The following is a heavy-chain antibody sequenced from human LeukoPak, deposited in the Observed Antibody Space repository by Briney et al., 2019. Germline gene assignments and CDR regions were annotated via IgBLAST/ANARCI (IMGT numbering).Heavy chain of an antibody. CDR1: GGSISSYY. CDR3: ARVGGSYLAEYFQH. V-gene: IGHV4-59*01. D-gene: IGHD1-26*01. CDR2: IYYSGST. J-gene: IGHJ1*01. Sequence: SETLSLTCTVSGGSISSYYWSWIRQPPGKGLEWIGYIYYSGSTNYNPSLKSRVTISVDTSKNQFSLKLSSVTAADTAVYYCARVGGSYLAEYFQHWGQGTLSPSPQ.